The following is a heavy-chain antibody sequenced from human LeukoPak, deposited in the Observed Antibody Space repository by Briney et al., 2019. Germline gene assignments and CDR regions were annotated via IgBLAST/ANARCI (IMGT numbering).Heavy chain of an antibody. CDR3: ARGDNIVPMVYAPTL. Sequence: GGSLRLSCAASGFTFSSYWMSWVRQAPGKGLEWVANIKQDGSEKYYVDSVKGRFTISRDNAKNSLYLQMNSLRAEDTAVYYCARGDNIVPMVYAPTLWGQGTLVTVSS. CDR2: IKQDGSEK. J-gene: IGHJ4*02. V-gene: IGHV3-7*01. D-gene: IGHD2-8*01. CDR1: GFTFSSYW.